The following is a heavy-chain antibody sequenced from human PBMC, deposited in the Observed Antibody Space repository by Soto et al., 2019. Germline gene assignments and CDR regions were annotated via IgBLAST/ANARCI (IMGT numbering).Heavy chain of an antibody. D-gene: IGHD3-3*01. V-gene: IGHV1-8*01. CDR2: MNPNSGNT. J-gene: IGHJ6*03. Sequence: ASVKVSCKASGYTFTSYDINWVRQATGQGLEWMGWMNPNSGNTGYAQKFQGRVTMTRNTSISTAYMELSSLRSEDTAVYYCARGLGNYDFWSGYYLRYYYYYMDVWGKGTTVTVSS. CDR1: GYTFTSYD. CDR3: ARGLGNYDFWSGYYLRYYYYYMDV.